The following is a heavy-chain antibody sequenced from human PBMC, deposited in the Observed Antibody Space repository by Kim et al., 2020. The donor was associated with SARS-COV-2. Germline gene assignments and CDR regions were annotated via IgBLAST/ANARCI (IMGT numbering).Heavy chain of an antibody. V-gene: IGHV3-7*03. D-gene: IGHD3-10*01. Sequence: GGSLRLSCAASGFTFSNYWMSWVRQAPGKVLEWVASIKQDSGEKYYVDSAKGRFSITRENAKNSLYLQMHSLRAEDADVYYCAREGTLVVLLWVGELSGGNYFDYLGQGTLVTVSS. J-gene: IGHJ4*02. CDR1: GFTFSNYW. CDR3: AREGTLVVLLWVGELSGGNYFDY. CDR2: IKQDSGEK.